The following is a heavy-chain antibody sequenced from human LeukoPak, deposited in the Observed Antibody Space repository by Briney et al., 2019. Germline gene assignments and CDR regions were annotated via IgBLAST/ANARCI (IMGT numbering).Heavy chain of an antibody. J-gene: IGHJ4*02. D-gene: IGHD3-10*01. CDR2: ISAYNGNT. CDR1: GYTFTSYG. Sequence: GASVKVSCKASGYTFTSYGISWVRQAPGQGLEWMGWISAYNGNTNYAQKLQGRVTMTTDASTSTAYMELRSLRSDDTAVYYCARGLASGPRLINFDYWGRGTLVTVSS. CDR3: ARGLASGPRLINFDY. V-gene: IGHV1-18*01.